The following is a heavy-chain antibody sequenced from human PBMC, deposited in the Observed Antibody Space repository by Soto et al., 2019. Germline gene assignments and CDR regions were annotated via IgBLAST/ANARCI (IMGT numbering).Heavy chain of an antibody. D-gene: IGHD3-3*01. Sequence: GGCLRLSCAASGCTFSSYAMHWVRQAPGKGLEWVAVISYDGSNKYYADSVKGRFTISRDNSKNTLYLQMNSLRAEDTAVYYCASGYDFWSGYYDVLGDYWGQGTLVTVSS. J-gene: IGHJ4*02. V-gene: IGHV3-30-3*01. CDR3: ASGYDFWSGYYDVLGDY. CDR2: ISYDGSNK. CDR1: GCTFSSYA.